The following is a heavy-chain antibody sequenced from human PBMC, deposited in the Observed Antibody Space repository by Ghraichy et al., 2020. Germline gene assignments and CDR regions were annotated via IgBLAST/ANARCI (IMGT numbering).Heavy chain of an antibody. D-gene: IGHD2-2*01. CDR2: LSQDGSEK. CDR1: GFTFNNYY. Sequence: GEPLNISCTASGFTFNNYYMSWVRQAPGKGLEWVANLSQDGSEKNYVGSVRGRFTISRDNAKNSLSLQMNSLRAEDTALYYCARDSVSCNGCAFDIWGQGTMVTVSS. CDR3: ARDSVSCNGCAFDI. J-gene: IGHJ3*02. V-gene: IGHV3-7*01.